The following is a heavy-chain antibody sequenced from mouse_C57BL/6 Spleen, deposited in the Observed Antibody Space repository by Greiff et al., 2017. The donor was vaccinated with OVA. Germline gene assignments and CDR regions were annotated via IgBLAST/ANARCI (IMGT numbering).Heavy chain of an antibody. J-gene: IGHJ1*03. V-gene: IGHV5-16*01. CDR1: GFTFSDYY. CDR3: ARKYYGSLYWYFDV. Sequence: EVQVVESEGGLVQPGSSMKLSCTASGFTFSDYYMAWVRQVPEKGLEWVANINYDGSSTYYLDSLKSRFIISRDNAKNILYLQMSSLKSEDTATYYCARKYYGSLYWYFDVWGTGTTVTVSS. CDR2: INYDGSST. D-gene: IGHD1-1*01.